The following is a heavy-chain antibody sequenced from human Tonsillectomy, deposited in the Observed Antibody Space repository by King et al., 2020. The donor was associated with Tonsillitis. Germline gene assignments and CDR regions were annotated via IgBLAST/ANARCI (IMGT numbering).Heavy chain of an antibody. D-gene: IGHD3-3*01. V-gene: IGHV3-30*18. CDR2: ISYDGSNK. CDR3: AKEWGYYDFWSGTNDAFDI. CDR1: GFTFSSYG. J-gene: IGHJ3*02. Sequence: VQLVESGGGVVQPGRSLRLSCAASGFTFSSYGMHWVRQAPGKGLEWVAVISYDGSNKYYADSVKGRFTISRDNSKNTLYLQMNSLRAEDTAVYYCAKEWGYYDFWSGTNDAFDIWGQGTMVTVSS.